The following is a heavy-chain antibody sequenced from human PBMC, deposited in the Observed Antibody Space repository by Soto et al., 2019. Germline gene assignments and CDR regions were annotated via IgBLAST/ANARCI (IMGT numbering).Heavy chain of an antibody. CDR1: GDSINSDYYY. CDR3: ARGNGSRLLDS. V-gene: IGHV4-30-4*01. Sequence: SETLSLTCTVSGDSINSDYYYWSWIRQPPGKGLEWIGYISNSGSTYYSPSFRGRLTLSVDRSKNQFSLKLTSVTAADTAVYYCARGNGSRLLDSWGQGTLVTVSS. J-gene: IGHJ4*02. CDR2: ISNSGST. D-gene: IGHD6-13*01.